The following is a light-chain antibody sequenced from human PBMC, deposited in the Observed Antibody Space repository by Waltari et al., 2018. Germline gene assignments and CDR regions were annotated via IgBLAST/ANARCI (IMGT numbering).Light chain of an antibody. CDR3: QQYNKSPYT. CDR2: GAS. J-gene: IGKJ2*01. V-gene: IGKV3-20*01. CDR1: QSLSSTY. Sequence: EIVLTHSPGTLSLSPGERATLSCRASQSLSSTYLARYQLKPGQAPRLLIYGASSRAAGIPERFSGSGSGTDFTLTISRLEPEDFAVYYCQQYNKSPYTFGQGTKLRIK.